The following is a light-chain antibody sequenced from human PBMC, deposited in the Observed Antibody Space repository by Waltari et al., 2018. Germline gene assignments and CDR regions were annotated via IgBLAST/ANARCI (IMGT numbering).Light chain of an antibody. Sequence: QLVLTQSPSASASLGASVKLTCPLSSGHSSNVIAWLQQQPEKGPRYLMRVNSDGSHSRGDEIPDRFSGSSSGAERYLTISSLQSEDEADYYCQTGGHGTWEFGGGTKLTVL. J-gene: IGLJ3*02. CDR1: SGHSSNV. CDR3: QTGGHGTWE. V-gene: IGLV4-69*01. CDR2: VNSDGSH.